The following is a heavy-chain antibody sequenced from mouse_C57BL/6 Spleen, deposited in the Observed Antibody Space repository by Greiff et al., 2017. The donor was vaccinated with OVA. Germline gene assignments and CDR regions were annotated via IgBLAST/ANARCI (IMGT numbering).Heavy chain of an antibody. J-gene: IGHJ3*01. CDR1: GFTFSDYG. CDR2: ISSGSSTI. V-gene: IGHV5-17*01. Sequence: EVQGVESGGGLVKPGGSLKLSCAASGFTFSDYGMHWVRQAPEKGLEWVAYISSGSSTIYYADTVKGRFTTSRDNAKNTLFLQMTSLRSEDTAMYYCARGYYDYDDAAFAYWGQGTLVTVSA. D-gene: IGHD2-4*01. CDR3: ARGYYDYDDAAFAY.